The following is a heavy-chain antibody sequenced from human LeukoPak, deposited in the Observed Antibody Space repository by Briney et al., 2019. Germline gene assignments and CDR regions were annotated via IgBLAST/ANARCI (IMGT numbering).Heavy chain of an antibody. D-gene: IGHD3-22*01. J-gene: IGHJ4*02. CDR2: IYYSGNT. Sequence: SDTLSLTCAVSGYSISSSNWWGWIRQPPGKGLEWIGYIYYSGNTYYNPSLKSRVTMSVDTSKNQFSLKLSSVTAVDTAVYYCAISSGDYRALDYWGQGTLVTVSS. V-gene: IGHV4-28*01. CDR1: GYSISSSNW. CDR3: AISSGDYRALDY.